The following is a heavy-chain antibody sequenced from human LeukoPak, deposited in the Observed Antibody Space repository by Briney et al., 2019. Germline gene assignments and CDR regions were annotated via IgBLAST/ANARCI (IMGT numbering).Heavy chain of an antibody. CDR1: GDSINSGEHY. V-gene: IGHV4-30-4*08. CDR3: ARVQYCSGGSCHNLRLFDQ. D-gene: IGHD2-15*01. Sequence: PSGTLSLTCTVSGDSINSGEHYWSWIRQPPGKGLEWIGHIYHSGTTYYNPSVKSRMTISVDTSKNQFSLNLRSVTAVDTAVYYCARVQYCSGGSCHNLRLFDQWGQGTLVTVSS. J-gene: IGHJ4*02. CDR2: IYHSGTT.